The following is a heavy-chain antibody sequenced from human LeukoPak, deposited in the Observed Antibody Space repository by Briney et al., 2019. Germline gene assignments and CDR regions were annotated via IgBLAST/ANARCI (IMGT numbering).Heavy chain of an antibody. D-gene: IGHD3-3*01. CDR2: IWEDESNT. CDR3: ERDGPTIFGGLDGMDV. Sequence: GGSLRLSCAASGFIFSTYGIRWGRQAPRQGREWVAVIWEDESNTCSTDSAKCRFTIARANSKNTLNLQMNSLRAQDTAVYYCERDGPTIFGGLDGMDVWGQGTTVTVSS. J-gene: IGHJ6*02. V-gene: IGHV3-33*01. CDR1: GFIFSTYG.